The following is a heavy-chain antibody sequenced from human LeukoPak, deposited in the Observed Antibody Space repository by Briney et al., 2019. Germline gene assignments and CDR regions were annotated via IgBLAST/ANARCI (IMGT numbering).Heavy chain of an antibody. CDR2: TSWNSGSI. CDR3: AKAGNYYDSSGPWYFDL. D-gene: IGHD3-22*01. Sequence: GGSRRPSCAASGFTFSSYSMNWVRQAPGKGLEWVSGTSWNSGSIGYADSVKGRLTISRGNAKNSLYLQMNSLRAEDTVLYYCAKAGNYYDSSGPWYFDLWGRGTLVTVSS. CDR1: GFTFSSYS. V-gene: IGHV3-9*01. J-gene: IGHJ2*01.